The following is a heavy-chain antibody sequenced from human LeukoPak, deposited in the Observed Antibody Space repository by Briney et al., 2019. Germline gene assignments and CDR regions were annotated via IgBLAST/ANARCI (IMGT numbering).Heavy chain of an antibody. V-gene: IGHV3-23*01. CDR3: AKELGMIVVEGPIDY. J-gene: IGHJ4*02. CDR1: GFTFSSYA. Sequence: GGSLRLSCAASGFTFSSYAMSWVRQAPGKGLEWVSAISGSGGSTYYADSVKGRFTISRDNSKNTLYLQMNSLRAEDTAVYYCAKELGMIVVEGPIDYWAREPWSPSPQ. CDR2: ISGSGGST. D-gene: IGHD3-22*01.